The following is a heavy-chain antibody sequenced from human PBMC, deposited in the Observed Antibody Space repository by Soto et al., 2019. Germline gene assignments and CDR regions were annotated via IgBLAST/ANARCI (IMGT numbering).Heavy chain of an antibody. Sequence: QVQLVQSGAEVKKPGASVKVSCKVSGYTLTELSMHWVRQAPGKGLEWMGGFDPEDGETIYAQKFQGRVTMTEDTSTDTAYMELSSLRSEDTAVYYCATKVRLRFELGGTFDPWGQGTLVTVSS. CDR2: FDPEDGET. J-gene: IGHJ5*02. D-gene: IGHD3-3*01. V-gene: IGHV1-24*01. CDR1: GYTLTELS. CDR3: ATKVRLRFELGGTFDP.